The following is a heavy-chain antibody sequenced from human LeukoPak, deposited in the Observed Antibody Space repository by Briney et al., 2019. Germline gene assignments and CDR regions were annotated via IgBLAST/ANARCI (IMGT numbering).Heavy chain of an antibody. CDR3: ASLRGSGYDLSP. CDR1: GFTFSNAW. D-gene: IGHD5-12*01. V-gene: IGHV3-15*01. J-gene: IGHJ5*02. CDR2: IKSKTDGGTT. Sequence: GGSLRLSCAASGFTFSNAWMSWVRQAPGKGLEWVGRIKSKTDGGTTDYAAPVKGRFTISRDDSKNTLYLQMNSLKTEDTAVYYCASLRGSGYDLSPWGQGTLVTVSS.